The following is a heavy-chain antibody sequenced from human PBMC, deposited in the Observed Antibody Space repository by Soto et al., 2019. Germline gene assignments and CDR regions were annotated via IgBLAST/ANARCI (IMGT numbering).Heavy chain of an antibody. V-gene: IGHV1-69*02. CDR2: IIPILGIA. CDR1: GGTFSSYT. J-gene: IGHJ6*02. D-gene: IGHD6-13*01. CDR3: AQGGYSSSWYPTKDYGMDV. Sequence: QVQLVQSGAEVKKPGSSVKVSCKASGGTFSSYTISWVRQAPGQGLEWMGRIIPILGIANYAQKFQGRVTRTEDKSTSTAYMELSSLRSEDTAVYYCAQGGYSSSWYPTKDYGMDVWGQGTTVTVSS.